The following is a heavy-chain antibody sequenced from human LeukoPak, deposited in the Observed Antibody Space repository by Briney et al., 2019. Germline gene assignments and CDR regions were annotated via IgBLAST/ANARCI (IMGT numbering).Heavy chain of an antibody. CDR2: INSDGSST. D-gene: IGHD3-22*01. CDR3: ARGGVYYYDSSGYYADY. J-gene: IGHJ4*02. V-gene: IGHV3-74*01. Sequence: GGSLRLSCAASGFTFRSYWMHWVRQAPGKGLVWVSRINSDGSSTSYADSVKGRFTISRDNAKNTLYLQMNSLRAEDTAVYYCARGGVYYYDSSGYYADYWGQGTLVTVSS. CDR1: GFTFRSYW.